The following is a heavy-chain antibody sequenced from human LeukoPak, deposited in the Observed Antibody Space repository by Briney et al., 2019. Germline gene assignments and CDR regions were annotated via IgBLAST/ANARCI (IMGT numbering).Heavy chain of an antibody. J-gene: IGHJ4*02. CDR2: IIPIFGTA. CDR3: ARDRSNYDSSGYHTRQFDY. CDR1: GGTFSSYA. V-gene: IGHV1-69*01. D-gene: IGHD3-22*01. Sequence: GSSVKVSCKASGGTFSSYAISWVRQAPGQGLEWMGGIIPIFGTANYAQKFQGRVTITADESTSTAYMELSSLRSEDTAVYYCARDRSNYDSSGYHTRQFDYWGQGTLVTVSS.